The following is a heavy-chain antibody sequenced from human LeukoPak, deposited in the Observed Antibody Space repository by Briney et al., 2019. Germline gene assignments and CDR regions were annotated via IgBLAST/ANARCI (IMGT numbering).Heavy chain of an antibody. Sequence: GGSLRLSCTLSELTFSGPGMHWVRRAPGKGLEWVALISFDGNSKFYADSVKGRFTIYKDNSKNTVYLQMNNLRSEDTAIYYCAREFYGGKYWGVDYWGQGTLVTVSS. CDR1: ELTFSGPG. CDR3: AREFYGGKYWGVDY. D-gene: IGHD4-23*01. CDR2: ISFDGNSK. V-gene: IGHV3-30*03. J-gene: IGHJ4*02.